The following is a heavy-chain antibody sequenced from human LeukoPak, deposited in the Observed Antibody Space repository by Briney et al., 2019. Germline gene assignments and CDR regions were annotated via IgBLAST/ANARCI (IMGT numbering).Heavy chain of an antibody. Sequence: SETLSLTCTVSGDSISSYYWSWIRQSPEKGLEWMGYIHYTGSTYYNPSLRSRVTISVDTSKHQFSLRLLSVTAADTAMYYCARSRGNLYFQHWGQGTLVTVSS. V-gene: IGHV4-59*01. CDR3: ARSRGNLYFQH. D-gene: IGHD6-25*01. CDR1: GDSISSYY. J-gene: IGHJ1*01. CDR2: IHYTGST.